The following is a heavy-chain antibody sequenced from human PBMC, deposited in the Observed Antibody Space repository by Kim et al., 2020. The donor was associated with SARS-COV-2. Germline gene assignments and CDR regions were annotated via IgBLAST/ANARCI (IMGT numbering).Heavy chain of an antibody. Sequence: ASVKVSCKASGYTFTGYYMHWVRQAPGQGLEWMGWINPNSGGTNYAQKFQGWVTMTRDTSISTAYMELSRLRSDDTAVYYCARDHYDILTGYSHAPGYWGQGTLVTVSS. CDR3: ARDHYDILTGYSHAPGY. CDR1: GYTFTGYY. V-gene: IGHV1-2*04. J-gene: IGHJ4*02. CDR2: INPNSGGT. D-gene: IGHD3-9*01.